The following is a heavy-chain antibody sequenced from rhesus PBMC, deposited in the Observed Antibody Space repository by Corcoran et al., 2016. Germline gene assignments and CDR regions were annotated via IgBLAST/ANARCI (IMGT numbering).Heavy chain of an antibody. CDR2: IKRKADGETA. CDR3: TTGSLISGSYFDY. V-gene: IGHV3-30*02. CDR1: GFTFSNSW. J-gene: IGHJ4*01. D-gene: IGHD3-16*01. Sequence: EVQLVESGAGLVQPGGSLRLSCAASGFTFSNSWMSWVRQALGKGLELVARIKRKADGETADYAASVKGRFTISRDDSQNTRYLQMTSLKTEDPAVYYFTTGSLISGSYFDYWGQGVLVTVSS.